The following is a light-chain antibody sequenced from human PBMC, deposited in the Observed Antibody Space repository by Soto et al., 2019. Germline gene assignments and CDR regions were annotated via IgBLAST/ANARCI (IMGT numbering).Light chain of an antibody. CDR2: LIT. CDR3: SSYGGNNNLV. J-gene: IGLJ3*02. CDR1: SSDIGGYNY. Sequence: QSALTQPPSASGSPGRSVTISCTGTSSDIGGYNYVSWYQQPPGEAPKLIIYLITKRPSGVPDRFSGSRSGNTASLTVSGLRTEEEADYYCSSYGGNNNLVFGGGTKLTVL. V-gene: IGLV2-8*01.